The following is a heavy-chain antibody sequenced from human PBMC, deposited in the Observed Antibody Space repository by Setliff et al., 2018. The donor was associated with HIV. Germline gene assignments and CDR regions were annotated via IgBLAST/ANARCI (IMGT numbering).Heavy chain of an antibody. CDR1: GYSFTRYY. Sequence: GASVKVSCKASGYSFTRYYMHWVRQAPGQGLEWMEITHPSGGSPNYAQKFQGRVTMTRDMSTSTVYMELSSLRSEDTAVYYCARDRRDGLYYHGMDVWGQGTTVTVSS. CDR3: ARDRRDGLYYHGMDV. V-gene: IGHV1-46*01. J-gene: IGHJ6*02. CDR2: THPSGGSP. D-gene: IGHD5-12*01.